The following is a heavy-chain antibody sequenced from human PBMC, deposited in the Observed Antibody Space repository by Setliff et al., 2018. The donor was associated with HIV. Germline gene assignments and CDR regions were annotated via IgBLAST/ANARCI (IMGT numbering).Heavy chain of an antibody. CDR1: GGSISSYY. CDR2: IYYSGST. D-gene: IGHD3-10*02. CDR3: ARGHMLITYYYYYYMDV. Sequence: SETLTLTCTVSGGSISSYYWSWIRQPPGKGLEWIGYIYYSGSTNYNPSLKSRVTISVDTSKNQFSLKLSSVTAADTAVYYCARGHMLITYYYYYYMDVWGKGTTVTVSS. J-gene: IGHJ6*03. V-gene: IGHV4-59*01.